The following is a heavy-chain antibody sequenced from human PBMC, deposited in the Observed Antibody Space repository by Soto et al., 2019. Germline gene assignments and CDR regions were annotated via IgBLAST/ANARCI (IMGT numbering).Heavy chain of an antibody. Sequence: QVQLQESGPGLVKPSETLSLTCTVSGGSISGYYWTWIRQPPGKGLEWVGSLFYGGTTDYNPSLKSRLTMSLDTSKNHLSLTLRSLTAADTAGYYCARLRAPAPVYWGQGTLVTVSS. CDR1: GGSISGYY. CDR3: ARLRAPAPVY. J-gene: IGHJ4*02. CDR2: LFYGGTT. V-gene: IGHV4-39*02.